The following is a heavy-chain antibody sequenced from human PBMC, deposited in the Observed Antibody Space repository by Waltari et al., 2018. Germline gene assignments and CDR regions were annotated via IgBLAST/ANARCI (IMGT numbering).Heavy chain of an antibody. CDR1: GYTFTSYG. Sequence: QVQLVQSGAEVKKPGASVTVSCKASGYTFTSYGISWVRQAPGQGLEWMGWISAYNGNTNYAQKLQGRVTMTTDTSTSTAYMELRSLRSDDTAVYYCARVRGAATVTTEDAFDIWGQGTMVTVSS. D-gene: IGHD4-4*01. V-gene: IGHV1-18*01. J-gene: IGHJ3*02. CDR3: ARVRGAATVTTEDAFDI. CDR2: ISAYNGNT.